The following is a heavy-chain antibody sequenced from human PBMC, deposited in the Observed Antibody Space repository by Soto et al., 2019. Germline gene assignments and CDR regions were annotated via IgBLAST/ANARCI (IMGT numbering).Heavy chain of an antibody. Sequence: GGSLRLSCAASGFTVSSNYMSWVRQAPGKGLEWVSVIYSGGSTYYADSVKGRFTISRDNSKNTLYLQMNSLRAEDTAVYYCARQFVNDWTTVTTYWYFDLWGRGTLVTVSS. CDR3: ARQFVNDWTTVTTYWYFDL. CDR2: IYSGGST. CDR1: GFTVSSNY. V-gene: IGHV3-66*04. J-gene: IGHJ2*01. D-gene: IGHD4-17*01.